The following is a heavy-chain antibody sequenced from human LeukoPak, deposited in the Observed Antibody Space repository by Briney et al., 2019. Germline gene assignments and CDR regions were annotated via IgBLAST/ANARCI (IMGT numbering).Heavy chain of an antibody. CDR1: GFMFSSYA. CDR2: ISGSGGST. D-gene: IGHD3-22*01. J-gene: IGHJ4*02. V-gene: IGHV3-23*01. Sequence: GGSLRLSCAASGFMFSSYAMSWVRQAPGKRLEWVSGISGSGGSTNYADSVKGRFTISRDNPKNTLYVQMNSLRVEDTAVYYCAKDRYYYDSSGYFYYFDYWGQGTLVTVSP. CDR3: AKDRYYYDSSGYFYYFDY.